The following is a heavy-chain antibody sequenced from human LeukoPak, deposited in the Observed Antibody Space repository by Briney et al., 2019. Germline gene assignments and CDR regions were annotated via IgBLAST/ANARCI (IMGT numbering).Heavy chain of an antibody. Sequence: SETLSLTCTVSGGSITNYYWSWIRQPPGKGLEWIGYIHYNGSTKYKSSLKSRVTISVDTSKNQFSLKLNSVTAADTAVYYCARDSGYSYGYFDYWGQGTLVTVSS. CDR3: ARDSGYSYGYFDY. J-gene: IGHJ4*02. CDR1: GGSITNYY. V-gene: IGHV4-59*01. D-gene: IGHD5-18*01. CDR2: IHYNGST.